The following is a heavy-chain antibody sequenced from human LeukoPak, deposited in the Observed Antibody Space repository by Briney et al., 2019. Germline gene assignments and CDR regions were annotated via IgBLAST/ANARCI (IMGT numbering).Heavy chain of an antibody. Sequence: GGSLRLSCAASGFTFDDYAMHWVRQAPGKGLEWVSGISWNSGSIGYADSVKGRFTISRDNAKNSLYLQMNGLRAEDTALYYCAKAMYSSGWYVDYWGQGTLVTVSS. V-gene: IGHV3-9*01. CDR1: GFTFDDYA. D-gene: IGHD6-19*01. CDR3: AKAMYSSGWYVDY. J-gene: IGHJ4*02. CDR2: ISWNSGSI.